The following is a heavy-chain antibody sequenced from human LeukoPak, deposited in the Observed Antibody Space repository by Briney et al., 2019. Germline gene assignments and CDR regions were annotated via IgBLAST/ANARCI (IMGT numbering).Heavy chain of an antibody. Sequence: PGGSLRLSCAASGFTFSSFAMPWVRQAPGKGLEWVSTISHSGGSTYYADSVKGRFTISRDSSKSTLYLQMNSLRAEDTAVYYCAKSGASMVDSALDIWGQGTMVTVSS. CDR2: ISHSGGST. CDR1: GFTFSSFA. V-gene: IGHV3-23*01. D-gene: IGHD4/OR15-4a*01. J-gene: IGHJ3*02. CDR3: AKSGASMVDSALDI.